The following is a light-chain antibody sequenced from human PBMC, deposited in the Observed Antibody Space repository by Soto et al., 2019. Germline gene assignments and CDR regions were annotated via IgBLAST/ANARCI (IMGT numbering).Light chain of an antibody. V-gene: IGKV3-20*01. J-gene: IGKJ1*01. CDR1: QTVISNS. CDR2: GAS. Sequence: ELVWTQSPGTLSLSTGEGGTLSCRASQTVISNSLAWYQQKPGQPPRLLIHGASTRAPGIPDRFSGSRSGTDFTLTIRRLEPEDFAVYYCQLHGGPPMTFGQGTNVEIK. CDR3: QLHGGPPMT.